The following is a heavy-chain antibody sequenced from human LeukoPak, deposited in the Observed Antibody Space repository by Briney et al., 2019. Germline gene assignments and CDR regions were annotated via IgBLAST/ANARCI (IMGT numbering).Heavy chain of an antibody. V-gene: IGHV4-59*08. Sequence: SETLSLTCTVSAGSISSYYWGWIRQPPGKGLEWIGSIYSSGNTNDNPSLKSRLTISVNTSKNQFSLKLTSVTVADTAMYCCARGGVVVQDAFDIWGQGTMVTVSS. CDR3: ARGGVVVQDAFDI. D-gene: IGHD1-1*01. CDR1: AGSISSYY. J-gene: IGHJ3*02. CDR2: IYSSGNT.